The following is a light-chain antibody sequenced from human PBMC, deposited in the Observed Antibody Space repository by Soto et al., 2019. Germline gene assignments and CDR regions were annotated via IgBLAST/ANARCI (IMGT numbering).Light chain of an antibody. CDR1: QSVNSN. J-gene: IGKJ1*01. CDR2: GAS. V-gene: IGKV3-15*01. CDR3: QQYNNWPWT. Sequence: EIVLTQSPGTVSLSPGERATLSCRASQSVNSNLAWYQQQPGQAPRLLIYGASTRATGIPARFSGSGSGTEFTLTISSLQSEDFAVYYCQQYNNWPWTFGQGTKVDIK.